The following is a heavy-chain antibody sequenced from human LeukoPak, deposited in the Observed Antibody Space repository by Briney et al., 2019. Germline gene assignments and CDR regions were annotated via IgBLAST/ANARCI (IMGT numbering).Heavy chain of an antibody. V-gene: IGHV4-59*01. CDR1: GGSISSYY. CDR3: ARRITIFGVVTHDAFDI. Sequence: KLRETLSLTCTVSGGSISSYYWSWIRQPPGKGLEWIGYIYYSGSTNYNPSLKSRVTISVDTSKNQFSLKLSSVTAADTAVYYCARRITIFGVVTHDAFDIWGQGTMVTVSS. D-gene: IGHD3-3*01. J-gene: IGHJ3*02. CDR2: IYYSGST.